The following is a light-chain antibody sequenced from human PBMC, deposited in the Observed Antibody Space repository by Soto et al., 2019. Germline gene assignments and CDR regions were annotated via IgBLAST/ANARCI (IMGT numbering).Light chain of an antibody. J-gene: IGLJ1*01. V-gene: IGLV2-14*01. CDR1: SSDVGAYNF. CDR2: DVN. CDR3: SSYTSRNTLYV. Sequence: QSALTQPASVSGSHGQSITISCTGTSSDVGAYNFVSWYQQHPGKAPKLMIYDVNNRPSGVSNRFSGSKSANTASLTISGLQADDEADYYCSSYTSRNTLYVFGTGTKLTVL.